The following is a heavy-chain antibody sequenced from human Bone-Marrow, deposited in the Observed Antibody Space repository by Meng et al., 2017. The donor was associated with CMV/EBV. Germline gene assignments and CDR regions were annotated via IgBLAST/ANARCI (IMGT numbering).Heavy chain of an antibody. D-gene: IGHD3-22*01. J-gene: IGHJ3*02. V-gene: IGHV1-69*05. CDR1: GGTFSSYA. CDR2: IIPIFGTA. CDR3: AALPLGYYYDSSGYDHDAFDI. Sequence: SVKVSCKASGGTFSSYAISWVRQAPGQGPEWMGGIIPIFGTANYAQKFQGRVTITTDESTSTAYMELSSLRSEDTAVYYCAALPLGYYYDSSGYDHDAFDIWGQGTMVTVSS.